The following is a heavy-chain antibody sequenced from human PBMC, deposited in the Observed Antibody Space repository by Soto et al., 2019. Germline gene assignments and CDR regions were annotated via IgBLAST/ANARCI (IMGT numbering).Heavy chain of an antibody. CDR1: GGTFSTFT. J-gene: IGHJ3*01. D-gene: IGHD6-19*01. Sequence: QVQLVQSGAEVKKPGSSVRVSCKASGGTFSTFTINWVRQAPGQGLEWLGRFIPLHGITNHRTKLQGRVTFSADESTSTAFLELRSLRLEDTAVYYCANAGGSGWRNGFDVWGQGTMVTVSS. CDR3: ANAGGSGWRNGFDV. CDR2: FIPLHGIT. V-gene: IGHV1-69*02.